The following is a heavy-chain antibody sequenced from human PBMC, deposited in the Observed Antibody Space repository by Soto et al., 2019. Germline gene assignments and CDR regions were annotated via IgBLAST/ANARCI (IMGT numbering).Heavy chain of an antibody. CDR2: ISDNGGLT. D-gene: IGHD4-17*01. J-gene: IGHJ5*01. Sequence: PGGYLRLSCSASGFSFSKYAMTWVRQAPGKGLEWVSVISDNGGLTYSADSVKGRFTISRDNSKNTLFLQMNNLRAEDTAVYYCAIVLNGDYWQLDSWGLGTLVTVSS. CDR1: GFSFSKYA. V-gene: IGHV3-23*01. CDR3: AIVLNGDYWQLDS.